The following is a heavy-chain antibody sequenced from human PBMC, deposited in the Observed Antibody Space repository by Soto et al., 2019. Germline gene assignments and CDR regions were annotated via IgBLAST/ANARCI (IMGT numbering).Heavy chain of an antibody. V-gene: IGHV3-30-3*01. CDR1: GFTFSRYS. D-gene: IGHD6-19*01. J-gene: IGHJ4*02. Sequence: QVQLVESGGGVVQPGRSLRLSCAASGFTFSRYSMNWVRQAPGKGLEWVAVISFEGNNKYYADSVKGRFTISRDDSNNTLYLQMNTLRAEDTAVYYCARDILPQWLTSYFFAFWGQGTLVTVSS. CDR2: ISFEGNNK. CDR3: ARDILPQWLTSYFFAF.